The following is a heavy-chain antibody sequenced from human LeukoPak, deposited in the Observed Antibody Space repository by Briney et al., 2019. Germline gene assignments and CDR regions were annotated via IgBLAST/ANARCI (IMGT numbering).Heavy chain of an antibody. Sequence: PGGSLRLSCAASGFTFDDYGMSWVRQAPGKGLEWVSGINWNGGSTGYADSVKGRFTISRDNAKNSLYLQMNSLRAEDTALYYCARGDYYASGSYFSPLGYWGQGTLVTVSS. J-gene: IGHJ4*02. D-gene: IGHD3-10*01. CDR1: GFTFDDYG. V-gene: IGHV3-20*04. CDR2: INWNGGST. CDR3: ARGDYYASGSYFSPLGY.